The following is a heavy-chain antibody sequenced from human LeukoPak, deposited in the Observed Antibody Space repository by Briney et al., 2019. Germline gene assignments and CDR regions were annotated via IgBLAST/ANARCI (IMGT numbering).Heavy chain of an antibody. Sequence: ASETLSLTCTVSGGSISSSSYYWGWIRQPPGKGLEWIGSIYYSGSTYYNPSLKSRVTISVDTSKNQFSLKLSSVTAADTVVYYCARAGYSSSWSPKPFQHWGQGTLVTVSS. V-gene: IGHV4-39*01. CDR3: ARAGYSSSWSPKPFQH. CDR2: IYYSGST. CDR1: GGSISSSSYY. D-gene: IGHD6-13*01. J-gene: IGHJ1*01.